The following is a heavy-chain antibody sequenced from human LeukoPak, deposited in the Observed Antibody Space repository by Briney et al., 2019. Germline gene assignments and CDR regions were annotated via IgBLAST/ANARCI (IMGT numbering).Heavy chain of an antibody. J-gene: IGHJ4*02. Sequence: GSLRLSCAASGFTFSSYAMHWVCQAPGKGLEWVAVISYDGRNKYYTDSVKGRFPISRDNSKNTLYLQMNSPRAEDTAVYYCARNFNHFDYWGQGTLVTVSS. V-gene: IGHV3-30*04. CDR1: GFTFSSYA. D-gene: IGHD1-14*01. CDR3: ARNFNHFDY. CDR2: ISYDGRNK.